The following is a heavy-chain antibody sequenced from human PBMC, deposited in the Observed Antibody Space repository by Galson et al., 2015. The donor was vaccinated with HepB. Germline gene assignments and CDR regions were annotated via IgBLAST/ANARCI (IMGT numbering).Heavy chain of an antibody. CDR3: AHAPNLYYFDN. Sequence: SLRLSCAASGFTFSSHWMSWVRQAPGKGLEWVANIKHDGSERYSVDSVKGRFTISRDNAKNSLYLQMNSLRVEDTSVYYCAHAPNLYYFDNWGQGTLVTASS. J-gene: IGHJ4*02. D-gene: IGHD2-2*01. V-gene: IGHV3-7*03. CDR2: IKHDGSER. CDR1: GFTFSSHW.